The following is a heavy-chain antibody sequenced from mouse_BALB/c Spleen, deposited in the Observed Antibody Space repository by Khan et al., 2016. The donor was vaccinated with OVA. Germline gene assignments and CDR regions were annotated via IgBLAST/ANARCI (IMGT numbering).Heavy chain of an antibody. Sequence: QVQLKESGPGLVQPSQSLSITCTVSGFSLTSHGVNWVRQSPGKGLEWLGVMWRGGSTDYNAAFMSRLTITKDNSKSQVFFKMNSLQVDDTAIYYCAKTLFYDYDGAMDYWGQGTSVTVSS. CDR1: GFSLTSHG. V-gene: IGHV2-5*01. D-gene: IGHD2-4*01. CDR2: MWRGGST. J-gene: IGHJ4*01. CDR3: AKTLFYDYDGAMDY.